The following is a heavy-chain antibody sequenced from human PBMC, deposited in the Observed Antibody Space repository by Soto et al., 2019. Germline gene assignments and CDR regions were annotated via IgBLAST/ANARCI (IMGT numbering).Heavy chain of an antibody. V-gene: IGHV1-2*02. CDR1: GYTFTGYY. CDR2: INPNSGDT. D-gene: IGHD1-26*01. J-gene: IGHJ6*02. CDR3: AKGGAIVAAGTRVYLYNAMDV. Sequence: ASVKVSCKASGYTFTGYYVHWVRQAPGQGLEWMGWINPNSGDTYLAQRFQGRVTMNRDTSIGTAYMELRGLTSDDTAEYYCAKGGAIVAAGTRVYLYNAMDVWGQGTTVT.